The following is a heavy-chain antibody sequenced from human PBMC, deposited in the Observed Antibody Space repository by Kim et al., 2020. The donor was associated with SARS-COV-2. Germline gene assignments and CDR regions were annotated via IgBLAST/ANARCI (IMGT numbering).Heavy chain of an antibody. V-gene: IGHV4-34*01. CDR1: GGSFSGYY. CDR2: INHSGST. Sequence: SETLSLTCAVYGGSFSGYYWSWIRQPPGKGLEWIGEINHSGSTNYNPSLKSRVTISVDTSKNQFSLKLSSVTAADTAVYYCARGSITMVRGNVKKPRTNWFDHWGQGTLVTVSS. D-gene: IGHD3-10*01. J-gene: IGHJ5*02. CDR3: ARGSITMVRGNVKKPRTNWFDH.